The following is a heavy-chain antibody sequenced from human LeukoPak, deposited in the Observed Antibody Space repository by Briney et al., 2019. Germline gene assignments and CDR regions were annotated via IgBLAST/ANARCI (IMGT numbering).Heavy chain of an antibody. CDR3: ARVTGYMVEDYFDS. CDR1: GYSISSGYY. D-gene: IGHD6-13*01. Sequence: PSETLSLTCTVSGYSISSGYYWSWIRQPAGKGLEWIGRIYTSGSTNYNPSLKRRVTMSVDTSKNQFSLKLNSVTAADTAVYYCARVTGYMVEDYFDSWGQGTLVTVSS. V-gene: IGHV4-4*07. J-gene: IGHJ4*02. CDR2: IYTSGST.